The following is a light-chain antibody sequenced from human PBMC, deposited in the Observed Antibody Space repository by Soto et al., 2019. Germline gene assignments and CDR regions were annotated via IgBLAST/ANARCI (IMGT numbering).Light chain of an antibody. J-gene: IGLJ2*01. CDR1: SSDVGGYNY. CDR3: SSYTSRSTLVV. Sequence: QSALTQPASVSGSPGQSITISCTGTSSDVGGYNYVSWYQQHPGKAPQLMIYEVSNRPSGVSNRFSGSKSGNTASLTISGRQAEDEADYYCSSYTSRSTLVVFGGGTKLTVL. V-gene: IGLV2-14*01. CDR2: EVS.